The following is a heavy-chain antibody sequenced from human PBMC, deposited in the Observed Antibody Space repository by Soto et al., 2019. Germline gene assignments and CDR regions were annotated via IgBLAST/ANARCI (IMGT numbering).Heavy chain of an antibody. CDR3: VYRRPATATWFDP. D-gene: IGHD5-18*01. J-gene: IGHJ5*02. CDR1: GFSLNTSGVG. V-gene: IGHV2-5*02. CDR2: TFWDDDK. Sequence: SGPTLVNPTQTLTLTCTFPGFSLNTSGVGVGWIRQPPGKALEWLALTFWDDDKRYSPSLKTRLSITKDTSKNQVFLTMTNMDPVDTGTYYCVYRRPATATWFDPWGQGILVTVSS.